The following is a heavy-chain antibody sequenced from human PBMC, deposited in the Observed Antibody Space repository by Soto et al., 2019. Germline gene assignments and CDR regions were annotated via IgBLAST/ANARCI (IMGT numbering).Heavy chain of an antibody. CDR1: GFTFSDYY. J-gene: IGHJ4*02. CDR3: ARDGVYYDSSGFVDY. CDR2: ISSSGSTI. Sequence: AGGSLRLSCAASGFTFSDYYMSWIRQAPGKGLEWVSYISSSGSTIYYADSVKGRFTISRDNAKNSLYLQMNSLRAEDTAVYYCARDGVYYDSSGFVDYWGQGTPVTVSS. D-gene: IGHD3-22*01. V-gene: IGHV3-11*01.